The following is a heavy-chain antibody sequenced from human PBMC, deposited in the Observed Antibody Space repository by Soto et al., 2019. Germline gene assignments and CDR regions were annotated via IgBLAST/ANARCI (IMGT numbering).Heavy chain of an antibody. J-gene: IGHJ4*02. Sequence: SETLSLTCTVSGGSISSSSYYWGWIRQPPGKGLEWIGSIYYSGSTYYNPSLKSRVTISVDTSKNQFSLKLSSVTAADTAVYYCARLTYYYDSSGITPRGYWGQGTLVTVSS. CDR3: ARLTYYYDSSGITPRGY. CDR2: IYYSGST. V-gene: IGHV4-39*01. CDR1: GGSISSSSYY. D-gene: IGHD3-22*01.